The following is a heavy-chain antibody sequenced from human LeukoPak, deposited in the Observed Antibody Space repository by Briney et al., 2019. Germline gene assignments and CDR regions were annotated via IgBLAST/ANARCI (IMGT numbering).Heavy chain of an antibody. CDR3: ARGVVVVAAREFDY. CDR2: ISGSSSTI. Sequence: PGGSLRLSCAASGFTFSSYSMNWVRQASGKGLEWVSYISGSSSTIYYADSVKGRFTISRDNAKNSLYLQMNSLRDEDTAVYCCARGVVVVAAREFDYWGQGTLVTVSS. CDR1: GFTFSSYS. J-gene: IGHJ4*02. D-gene: IGHD2-15*01. V-gene: IGHV3-48*02.